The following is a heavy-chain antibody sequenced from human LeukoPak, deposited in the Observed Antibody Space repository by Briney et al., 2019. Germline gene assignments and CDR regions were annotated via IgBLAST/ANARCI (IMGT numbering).Heavy chain of an antibody. V-gene: IGHV3-15*01. D-gene: IGHD3-10*01. CDR3: TTDLRIVWFGESIGDYFDY. CDR2: IKRKTAGGTT. J-gene: IGHJ4*02. Sequence: PGGSLRLSCAASGFTFSNAWMSWVRQAPGKGLEWVGRIKRKTAGGTTDYAAPVKGRFTISRDDSKNTLYLQMNSLKTEDTAVYYCTTDLRIVWFGESIGDYFDYWGQGTLVTVSS. CDR1: GFTFSNAW.